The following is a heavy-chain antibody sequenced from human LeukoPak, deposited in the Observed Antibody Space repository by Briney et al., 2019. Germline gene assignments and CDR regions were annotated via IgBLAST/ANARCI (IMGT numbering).Heavy chain of an antibody. CDR1: GGSISSYY. Sequence: SETLSLTCTVSGGSISSYYWSWIRQPPGKGLEWIGYIYYSGSTNYNPSLKSRVTISVDTSKNQFSLKLSSVTAADTAVYYCAREDPQTTVPEGMDVWGQGTTVTVSS. CDR3: AREDPQTTVPEGMDV. V-gene: IGHV4-59*01. CDR2: IYYSGST. J-gene: IGHJ6*02. D-gene: IGHD4-17*01.